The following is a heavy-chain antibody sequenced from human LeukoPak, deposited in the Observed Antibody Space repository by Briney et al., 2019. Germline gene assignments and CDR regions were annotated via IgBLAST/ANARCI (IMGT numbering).Heavy chain of an antibody. CDR1: GHTFTSSD. CDR3: ARAGSVISYYSYYMDV. CDR2: MNPNSGNT. D-gene: IGHD2-15*01. J-gene: IGHJ6*03. Sequence: ASVKVSCKASGHTFTSSDINWVRQATGQGLEWMGWMNPNSGNTGYAQKFQGRVTITSNTSMSTAYMELSSLRSEDTAVYYCARAGSVISYYSYYMDVWGKGTTVTVSS. V-gene: IGHV1-8*03.